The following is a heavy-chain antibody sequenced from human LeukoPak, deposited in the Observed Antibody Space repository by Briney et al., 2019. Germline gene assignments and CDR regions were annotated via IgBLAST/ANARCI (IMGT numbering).Heavy chain of an antibody. J-gene: IGHJ4*02. CDR1: GFSLSTSGVG. V-gene: IGHV2-5*01. D-gene: IGHD6-13*01. CDR2: IYWNDDK. CDR3: AHKGGSSWSHRPEYYFDY. Sequence: SGPTLVKPTQTLTLTCTFSGFSLSTSGVGVGWIRQPPGKALEWLALIYWNDDKRYSPSLKSRLTITKDTSKNQVVLTMTNMDPVDTATYYCAHKGGSSWSHRPEYYFDYWGQGTLVTVSS.